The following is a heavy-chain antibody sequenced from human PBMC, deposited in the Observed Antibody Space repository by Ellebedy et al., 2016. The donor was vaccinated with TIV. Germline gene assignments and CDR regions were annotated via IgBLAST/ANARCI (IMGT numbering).Heavy chain of an antibody. Sequence: PGGPLRLSCAASGFTFGGHSMTWVRQAPGKGLEWISAVSSSSSAIFYADSVKGRFSISRDNARNSLYLQMNTLRDEDTAVYYCTRARVYSNGWYYPDFWGQGTLVAVSS. J-gene: IGHJ4*02. CDR3: TRARVYSNGWYYPDF. CDR1: GFTFGGHS. CDR2: VSSSSSAI. V-gene: IGHV3-48*02. D-gene: IGHD6-19*01.